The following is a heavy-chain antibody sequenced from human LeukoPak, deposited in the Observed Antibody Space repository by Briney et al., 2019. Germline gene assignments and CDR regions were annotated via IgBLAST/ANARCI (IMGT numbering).Heavy chain of an antibody. Sequence: PGGSLRLSCAASGFTFSTYGMHWVRQAPGKGLEWVSSISTSSSYIYYADSVKGRFTISRDNAKNSLYLQMNSLRAEDTAVYYCARDMEYYGSGADYWGQGTLVTISS. D-gene: IGHD3-10*01. CDR1: GFTFSTYG. V-gene: IGHV3-21*01. CDR2: ISTSSSYI. J-gene: IGHJ4*02. CDR3: ARDMEYYGSGADY.